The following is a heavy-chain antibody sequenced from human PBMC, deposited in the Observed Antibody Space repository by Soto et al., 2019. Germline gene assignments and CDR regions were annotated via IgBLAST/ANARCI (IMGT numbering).Heavy chain of an antibody. J-gene: IGHJ3*02. CDR1: GGTFSSYA. CDR2: IIPIFGTA. V-gene: IGHV1-69*01. Sequence: QVQLVQSGAEVKKPGSSVKVSCKASGGTFSSYAISWVRQAPGQGLEWMGGIIPIFGTANYAQKFQGRVTINADESTSTAYMELSSLRSEDTAVYYCASDSQYYYDSSAPTGAVDIWGQGTMVTVSS. CDR3: ASDSQYYYDSSAPTGAVDI. D-gene: IGHD3-22*01.